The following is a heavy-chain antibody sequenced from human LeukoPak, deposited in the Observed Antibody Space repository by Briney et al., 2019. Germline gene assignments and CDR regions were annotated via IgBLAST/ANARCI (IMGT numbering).Heavy chain of an antibody. D-gene: IGHD2-15*01. CDR2: INPNSGGT. Sequence: GAPVKVSCKASGYTFTGYYLHWVRRAPGQGPEWMGWINPNSGGTNYAQKFQGRVTMTRDTSISTAYMELSRLTSDDTAVYYCARSMAVVVAAGAFDIWGQGTMVTVSS. J-gene: IGHJ3*02. V-gene: IGHV1-2*02. CDR3: ARSMAVVVAAGAFDI. CDR1: GYTFTGYY.